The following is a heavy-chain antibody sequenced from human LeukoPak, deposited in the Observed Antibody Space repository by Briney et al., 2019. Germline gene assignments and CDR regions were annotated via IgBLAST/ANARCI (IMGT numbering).Heavy chain of an antibody. CDR1: GYPFPGYY. D-gene: IGHD3-10*01. J-gene: IGHJ4*02. V-gene: IGHV1-2*02. Sequence: ASVEVSCQASGYPFPGYYMHWVGQAPGQGLEWMGWINPNSGGTNYAQKFQGRVTMTRDTSISTAYMELSRLRSDDTAVYYCARLWVDYWGQGTLVTVSS. CDR3: ARLWVDY. CDR2: INPNSGGT.